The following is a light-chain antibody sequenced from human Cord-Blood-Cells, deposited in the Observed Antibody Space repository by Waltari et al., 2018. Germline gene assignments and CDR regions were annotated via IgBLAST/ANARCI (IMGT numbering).Light chain of an antibody. CDR2: EGS. V-gene: IGLV2-23*03. CDR1: SSDVGSYNL. Sequence: QSALTQPASVSGSPGQSITISCTGTSSDVGSYNLVSWYQQHPGKAPKHMIYEGSKRPSGVSNLFSGSKSCNTASLTISWLQAEDEADYYCCSYAGSSTFVVFGGGTKLTVL. J-gene: IGLJ2*01. CDR3: CSYAGSSTFVV.